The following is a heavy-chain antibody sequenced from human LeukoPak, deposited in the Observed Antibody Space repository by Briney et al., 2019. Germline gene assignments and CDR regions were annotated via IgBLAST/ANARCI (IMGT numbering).Heavy chain of an antibody. CDR3: ARDVMIGLSRWFDP. CDR1: GFTFSSYW. Sequence: PGGSLRLSCAASGFTFSSYWMHWVRQVPGKGLVWFSRINAGGSSTTYADSVKGRFTISRDNAKNTLYLQMNSLRAEDTAVYYCARDVMIGLSRWFDPWGQGTLVTVSS. CDR2: INAGGSST. D-gene: IGHD3-16*01. J-gene: IGHJ5*02. V-gene: IGHV3-74*01.